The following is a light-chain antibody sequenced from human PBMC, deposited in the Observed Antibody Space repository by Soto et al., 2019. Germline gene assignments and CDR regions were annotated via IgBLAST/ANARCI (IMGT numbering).Light chain of an antibody. CDR1: QNIDSD. CDR3: QQYNNWPPWT. V-gene: IGKV3D-15*01. J-gene: IGKJ1*01. CDR2: DAS. Sequence: EIVLTQSPYTLSVSPGERATLSCRASQNIDSDLAWYQQRPGQPPRLLIYDASNRAPGIPARFGGSGSGADFTLTISSLQSEDFALYYCQQYNNWPPWTFGQGTKVDI.